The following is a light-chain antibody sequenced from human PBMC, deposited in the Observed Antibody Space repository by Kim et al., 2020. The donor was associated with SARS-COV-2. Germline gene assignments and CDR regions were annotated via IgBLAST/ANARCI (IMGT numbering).Light chain of an antibody. CDR2: AAS. CDR1: QNINNY. V-gene: IGKV1-39*01. J-gene: IGKJ1*01. CDR3: QQSNVTPWV. Sequence: DIQMTQSPSSLSASVGDRVTITCRASQNINNYLDWYHQSPGKAPKVLIYAASILQSGVPSRFSGSGSGTYFTLTISSLQPEDIGTYYCQQSNVTPWVFGQGTKVDIK.